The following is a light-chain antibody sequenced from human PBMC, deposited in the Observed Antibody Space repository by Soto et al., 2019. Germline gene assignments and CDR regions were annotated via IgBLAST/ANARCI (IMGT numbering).Light chain of an antibody. CDR2: KAS. CDR3: HQYDSYPRT. V-gene: IGKV1-5*03. J-gene: IGKJ1*01. Sequence: IQMTQSPSTLSASLGDRVTMTCRASQSLDRDYLAWYQQKPGKAPNRLIYKASTLESGVPSRFSGGGSGTAFTLTISSLQPDDFATYYCHQYDSYPRTFGQGTKVDIK. CDR1: QSLDRDY.